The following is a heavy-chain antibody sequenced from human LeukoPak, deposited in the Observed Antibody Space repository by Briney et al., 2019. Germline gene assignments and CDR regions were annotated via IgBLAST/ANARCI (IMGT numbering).Heavy chain of an antibody. CDR2: MNPNSGNT. CDR3: ARDRHSSGWYSNDY. D-gene: IGHD6-19*01. V-gene: IGHV1-8*01. J-gene: IGHJ4*02. Sequence: ASVKVSCKASGYTFTSYDINWVRQATGQGLEWMGWMNPNSGNTGYAQKFQGRVTMTRNTSISTAYMELSSLRSEDTAVYYCARDRHSSGWYSNDYWGQGTLVTVSS. CDR1: GYTFTSYD.